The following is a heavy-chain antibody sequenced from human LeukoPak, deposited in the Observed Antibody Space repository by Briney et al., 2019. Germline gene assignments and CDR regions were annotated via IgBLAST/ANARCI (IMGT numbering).Heavy chain of an antibody. J-gene: IGHJ4*02. CDR2: ISGSSGST. Sequence: GGSLRLSCEVSGFTFTTSAISWVRQTPGKGLEWVSGISGSSGSTYYTDSVKGRFTISRDNSKNIVHLQMNSLRAEDTAVYYCAKGTIIVLVALDSWGQGTLVTVSS. CDR1: GFTFTTSA. V-gene: IGHV3-23*01. D-gene: IGHD2-15*01. CDR3: AKGTIIVLVALDS.